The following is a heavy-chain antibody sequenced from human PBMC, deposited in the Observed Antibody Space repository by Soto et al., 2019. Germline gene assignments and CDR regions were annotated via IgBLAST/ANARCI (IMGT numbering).Heavy chain of an antibody. CDR1: GFIFSSSD. V-gene: IGHV3-21*01. CDR3: AKGEAARISIDY. D-gene: IGHD6-6*01. CDR2: INYNGVYS. J-gene: IGHJ4*02. Sequence: GGSLRLSCAASGFIFSSSDMTWVRQAPGKGLEYVSSINYNGVYSFYAEAAKGRFVIYRDNAKNTLYLQMNSLRAEDTAVYYCAKGEAARISIDYWGQGTLVTVSS.